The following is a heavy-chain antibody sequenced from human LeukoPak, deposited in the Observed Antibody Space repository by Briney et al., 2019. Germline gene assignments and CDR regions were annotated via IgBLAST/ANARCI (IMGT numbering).Heavy chain of an antibody. CDR2: IGGSGSPI. Sequence: PGGSLRLSCAASGFTFSSYEMNWVRQAPGKGLEWGSYIGGSGSPIYYADSVNGRFTISRDNAKNSLYLQMNSLRAEDTAVYYCARGTFYFDYWGQGTLVTVSS. V-gene: IGHV3-48*03. CDR3: ARGTFYFDY. CDR1: GFTFSSYE. J-gene: IGHJ4*02. D-gene: IGHD2/OR15-2a*01.